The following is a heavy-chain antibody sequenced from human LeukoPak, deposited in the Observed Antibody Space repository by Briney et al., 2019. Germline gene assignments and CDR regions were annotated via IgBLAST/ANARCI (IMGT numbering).Heavy chain of an antibody. CDR3: ATNYGSGNTDHYFDY. CDR1: GFTFSGYA. D-gene: IGHD3-10*01. CDR2: VWSDGTNK. Sequence: SLRLSCAASGFTFSGYAMHWVRQAPGKGLEWVIVVWSDGTNKYYAVSVKGRFTVSRDNSKHTLFLQMNSLRAEDTAVYYCATNYGSGNTDHYFDYWGQGTLVTVSS. J-gene: IGHJ4*02. V-gene: IGHV3-33*01.